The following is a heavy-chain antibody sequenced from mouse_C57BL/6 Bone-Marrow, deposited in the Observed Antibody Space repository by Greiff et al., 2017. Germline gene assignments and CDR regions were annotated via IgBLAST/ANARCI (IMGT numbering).Heavy chain of an antibody. V-gene: IGHV1-81*01. Sequence: VKLVESGAELARPGASVKLSCKASGYTFTSYGISWVKQRTGQGLEWIGEIYPRSGNTYYNEKFKGKATLTADKSSSTAYMELRSLTSEDSAVYFCARGDDYPDYWGQGTTLTVSS. CDR2: IYPRSGNT. CDR1: GYTFTSYG. J-gene: IGHJ2*01. CDR3: ARGDDYPDY. D-gene: IGHD2-4*01.